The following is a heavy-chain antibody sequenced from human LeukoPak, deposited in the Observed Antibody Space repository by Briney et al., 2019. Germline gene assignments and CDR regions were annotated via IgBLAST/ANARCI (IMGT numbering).Heavy chain of an antibody. V-gene: IGHV3-30*18. CDR3: AKGGGWGDFDY. J-gene: IGHJ4*02. D-gene: IGHD3-10*01. Sequence: SGGSLRLSYAASGFTFSSYGMHWVRQAPGKGLEWVAVISYDGSNKYYADSVKGRFTISRDNSKNTLYLQMNSLRAEDTAVYYCAKGGGWGDFDYWGQGTLVTVSS. CDR1: GFTFSSYG. CDR2: ISYDGSNK.